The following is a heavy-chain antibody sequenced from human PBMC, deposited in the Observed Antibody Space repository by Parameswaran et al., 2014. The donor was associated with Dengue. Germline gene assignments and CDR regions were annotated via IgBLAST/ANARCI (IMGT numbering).Heavy chain of an antibody. CDR3: ARVPVPAARIGEDY. Sequence: KWIRQPQEGLEWVSYISSSSSTIYYADSVKGRFTISRDNAKNSLYLQMNSLRAEDTAVYYCARVPVPAARIGEDYWGQGTLVTVSS. V-gene: IGHV3-48*01. D-gene: IGHD2-2*01. J-gene: IGHJ4*02. CDR2: ISSSSSTI.